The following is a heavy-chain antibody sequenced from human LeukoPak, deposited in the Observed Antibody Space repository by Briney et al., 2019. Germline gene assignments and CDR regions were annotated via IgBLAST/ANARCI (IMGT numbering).Heavy chain of an antibody. CDR2: IYHSGST. CDR1: GYSISSGDY. J-gene: IGHJ4*02. V-gene: IGHV4-38-2*01. Sequence: PSETLSLTCAVSGYSISSGDYWGWIRLPPGKGLEWIGSIYHSGSTYYNPSLKSRVTISVDTSKRQFSLTLSSVTAADTAVYYCARGSGSKDYWGQGTLVTVSS. D-gene: IGHD1-26*01. CDR3: ARGSGSKDY.